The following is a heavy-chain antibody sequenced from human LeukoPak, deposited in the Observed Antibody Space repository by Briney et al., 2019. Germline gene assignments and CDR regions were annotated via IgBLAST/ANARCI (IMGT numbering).Heavy chain of an antibody. J-gene: IGHJ4*02. V-gene: IGHV4-59*01. Sequence: SETLSLTCTVSGGSISTYYWSWIRQPPGKGLEWIGYIYYSGSTNYNPSLKSRVTISVDTSKNQFSLKLSSVTAADTAVYYCARAPSAKNSSPYFFDYWGQGTMVTVSS. D-gene: IGHD6-6*01. CDR2: IYYSGST. CDR1: GGSISTYY. CDR3: ARAPSAKNSSPYFFDY.